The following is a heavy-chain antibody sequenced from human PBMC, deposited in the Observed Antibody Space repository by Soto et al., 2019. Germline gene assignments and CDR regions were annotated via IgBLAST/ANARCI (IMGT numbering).Heavy chain of an antibody. CDR3: ARVPPNYHQDGMDV. D-gene: IGHD4-4*01. Sequence: PWGSLRLSCASSGVTCSDYYMILIRQAPGKGLEWVSYISSSSSYTNYADSVKGRFTISRDNAKNSLYLQMNSLRAEDTAVYYCARVPPNYHQDGMDVWGQGTTVTVSS. CDR2: ISSSSSYT. J-gene: IGHJ6*02. V-gene: IGHV3-11*06. CDR1: GVTCSDYY.